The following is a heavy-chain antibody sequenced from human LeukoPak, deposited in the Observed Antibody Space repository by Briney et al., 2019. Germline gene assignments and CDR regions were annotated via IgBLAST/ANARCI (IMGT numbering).Heavy chain of an antibody. Sequence: SETLSLTCTVSGGSISSSSYCWGWIRQPPGKGLEWIGSIYYSGSTYYNPSLKSRVTISVDTSKNQFSLKLSSVTAADTAVYYCARRSITIFGVVIIGYFDYWGQGTLVTVSS. CDR3: ARRSITIFGVVIIGYFDY. D-gene: IGHD3-3*01. CDR2: IYYSGST. J-gene: IGHJ4*02. CDR1: GGSISSSSYC. V-gene: IGHV4-39*01.